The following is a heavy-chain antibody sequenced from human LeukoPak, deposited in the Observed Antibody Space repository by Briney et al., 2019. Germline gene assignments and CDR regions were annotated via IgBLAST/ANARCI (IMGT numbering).Heavy chain of an antibody. CDR2: IYYRGST. CDR1: GGSISSSSYY. J-gene: IGHJ4*02. D-gene: IGHD3-22*01. V-gene: IGHV4-39*06. Sequence: SETLSLTCTVPGGSISSSSYYWGWIRQPPGKGLEWIGSIYYRGSTYYNPSLKSRVNISVETSLNQFTLRVNSVAASYTAVYYCERVVGSTYYYDIYVHFDYWGQGTLVTVSS. CDR3: ERVVGSTYYYDIYVHFDY.